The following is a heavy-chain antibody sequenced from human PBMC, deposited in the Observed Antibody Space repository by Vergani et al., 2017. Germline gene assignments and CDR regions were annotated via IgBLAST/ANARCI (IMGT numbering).Heavy chain of an antibody. V-gene: IGHV4-61*02. CDR2: IYTSGST. J-gene: IGHJ4*02. CDR3: ARGDILTVEVFDY. Sequence: QVQLQESAPGLVKPSQTLSLTCTVSGGSISSGSYYWSWIRQPAGKVLEWIGRIYTSGSTNYNPSLNSRVTMSVDTSKNQFSLKLSSVTAADTAVYYCARGDILTVEVFDYWGQGTLVTVSS. D-gene: IGHD3-9*01. CDR1: GGSISSGSYY.